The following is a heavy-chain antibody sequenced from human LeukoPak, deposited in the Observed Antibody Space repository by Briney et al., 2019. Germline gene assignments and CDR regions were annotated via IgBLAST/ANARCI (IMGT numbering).Heavy chain of an antibody. CDR3: AAGGRIQLWPFD. CDR1: GFTFTSSA. Sequence: ASVKVSCKASGFTFTSSAMQWVRQARGQRLEWIGWIVVGSGNTNYAQKFQERVTITRDMSTSTAYMELSSLRSEDTAVYYCAAGGRIQLWPFDWGQGTLVTVSS. CDR2: IVVGSGNT. J-gene: IGHJ4*02. D-gene: IGHD5-18*01. V-gene: IGHV1-58*02.